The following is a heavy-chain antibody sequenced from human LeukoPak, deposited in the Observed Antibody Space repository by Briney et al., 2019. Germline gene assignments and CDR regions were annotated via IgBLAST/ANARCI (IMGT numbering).Heavy chain of an antibody. J-gene: IGHJ3*01. CDR2: IHSGDNA. CDR1: GVTVGSNY. V-gene: IGHV3-53*01. CDR3: ARDRGAGYCGGGGCYSAVFDL. Sequence: GGSLRLSCAASGVTVGSNYMSWVRQAPGKGLEWVSVIHSGDNAYYADSVKGRFTISRDNSKNTLNLQMNGLRAEDTAVYYCARDRGAGYCGGGGCYSAVFDLWGQGTMVTVSS. D-gene: IGHD2-15*01.